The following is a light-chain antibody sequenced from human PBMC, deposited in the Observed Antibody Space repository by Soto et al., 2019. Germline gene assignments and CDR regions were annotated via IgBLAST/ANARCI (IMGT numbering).Light chain of an antibody. CDR2: DVT. CDR3: SSYTTSYTRQAV. J-gene: IGLJ1*01. V-gene: IGLV2-14*03. CDR1: SSDVGGYNY. Sequence: QSVLTQPASVSGSPGQSITISCPGTSSDVGGYNYVSWYQHHPAKTPKLIINDVTNRPSGVPNPFSGSKSGNTASLTISGLQPEVEADYYCSSYTTSYTRQAVFGSGTKVTVL.